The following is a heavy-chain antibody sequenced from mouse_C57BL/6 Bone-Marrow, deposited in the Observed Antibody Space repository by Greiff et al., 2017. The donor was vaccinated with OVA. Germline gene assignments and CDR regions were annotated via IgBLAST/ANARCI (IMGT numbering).Heavy chain of an antibody. V-gene: IGHV5-4*01. Sequence: EVMLVESGGGLVKPGGSLKLSCAASGFTFSSYAMSWVRQTPEKRLEWVATISDGGSYTYYPDNVKGRFTISRDNAKNNLYQQMSHLKSEDTAMYYCARDQDGYDLDYWGQGTTLTVSS. D-gene: IGHD2-2*01. J-gene: IGHJ2*01. CDR3: ARDQDGYDLDY. CDR2: ISDGGSYT. CDR1: GFTFSSYA.